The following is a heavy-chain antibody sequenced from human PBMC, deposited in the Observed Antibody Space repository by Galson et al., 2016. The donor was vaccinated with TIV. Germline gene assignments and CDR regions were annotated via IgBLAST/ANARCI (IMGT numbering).Heavy chain of an antibody. V-gene: IGHV3-33*01. J-gene: IGHJ4*02. Sequence: SLRLSCAASGFTFGSYGMHWVRQAPGKGLEWVAVMWFDGSDIYYADSVKGRFTISRDNSKNTLYLQMNSLRGEDTAVYYCARARYSNGWFTDFWGQGTPVTVSS. CDR3: ARARYSNGWFTDF. D-gene: IGHD6-19*01. CDR2: MWFDGSDI. CDR1: GFTFGSYG.